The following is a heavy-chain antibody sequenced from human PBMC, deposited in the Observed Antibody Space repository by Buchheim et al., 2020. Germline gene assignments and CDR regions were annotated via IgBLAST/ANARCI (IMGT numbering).Heavy chain of an antibody. D-gene: IGHD1-26*01. CDR3: AKTSGSYSPY. J-gene: IGHJ4*02. CDR2: ISYDGSNK. V-gene: IGHV3-30-3*01. Sequence: QVQLVESGGGVVQPGRSLRLSCAASGFTFSSYAMHWVRQAPGKGLEWVAVISYDGSNKYYADSVKGRFTISRDNSKNTRYLQMNSLRAEDTAVYYCAKTSGSYSPYWGQGTL. CDR1: GFTFSSYA.